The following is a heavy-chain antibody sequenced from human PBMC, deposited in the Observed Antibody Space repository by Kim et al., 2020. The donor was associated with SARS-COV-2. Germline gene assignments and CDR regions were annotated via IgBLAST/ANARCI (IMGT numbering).Heavy chain of an antibody. D-gene: IGHD3-9*01. Sequence: ADSVKGRVTISRDNYKNTLYLQMNSLRAEDTAVYYCAKSLYFDWLLNFDYWGQGTLVTVSS. CDR3: AKSLYFDWLLNFDY. J-gene: IGHJ4*02. V-gene: IGHV3-23*01.